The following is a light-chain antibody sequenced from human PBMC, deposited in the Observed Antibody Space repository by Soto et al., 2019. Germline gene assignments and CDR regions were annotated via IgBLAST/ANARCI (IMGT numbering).Light chain of an antibody. CDR3: QQYNNWPPRGT. V-gene: IGKV3-15*01. CDR1: QSVSSN. Sequence: EIVMTQSPATLSVSPGDRATLYCRASQSVSSNLAWYQQKPGQAPRLLIYGASTRSTGIPARFSGSGSGTEFTLTISSLQSEDFAVYYCQQYNNWPPRGTFGQGTQVDIK. CDR2: GAS. J-gene: IGKJ1*01.